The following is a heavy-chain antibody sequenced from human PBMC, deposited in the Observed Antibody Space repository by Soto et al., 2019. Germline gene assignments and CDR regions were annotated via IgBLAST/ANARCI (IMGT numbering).Heavy chain of an antibody. Sequence: QVQLVESGGGVVQAGMSLRLSCAASGFTLSGYAMHWVRQAPGKGLEWVALISYDGRNQYYPDSVKGRFTISRDNSKSELYLQMDSLRPADTDIYYCARHRGVTIEVVRYFDYWGQGTLVTVSS. CDR1: GFTLSGYA. V-gene: IGHV3-30*04. J-gene: IGHJ4*02. CDR2: ISYDGRNQ. D-gene: IGHD3-22*01. CDR3: ARHRGVTIEVVRYFDY.